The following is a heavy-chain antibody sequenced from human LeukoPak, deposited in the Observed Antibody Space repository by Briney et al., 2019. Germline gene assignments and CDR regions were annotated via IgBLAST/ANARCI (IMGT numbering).Heavy chain of an antibody. V-gene: IGHV1-2*02. J-gene: IGHJ1*01. CDR3: ARGVYGSSEYFQH. CDR1: GYTFSAYY. D-gene: IGHD6-6*01. CDR2: INPNSGGT. Sequence: ASGKVSCKPSGYTFSAYYIRWGRQAPGPGIELMGWINPNSGGTNYAQEFQGRVTMTRDTSISTAYMELSRLRSDDTAVYYCARGVYGSSEYFQHWGQGTLVTVSS.